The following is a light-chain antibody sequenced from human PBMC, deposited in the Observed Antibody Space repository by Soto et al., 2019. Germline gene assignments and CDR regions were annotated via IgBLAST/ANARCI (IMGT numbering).Light chain of an antibody. CDR2: AAS. CDR3: QKYSSVPV. J-gene: IGKJ3*01. V-gene: IGKV1-27*01. Sequence: DIQMTQSPTSLSASVGDRVTITCRASQGIRNFVAWYQQKPGKAPKLLIYAASTLQSGVPYRFSGSGSGTDFTLTINSLQPEDVATYSCQKYSSVPVFGPGTKLEIK. CDR1: QGIRNF.